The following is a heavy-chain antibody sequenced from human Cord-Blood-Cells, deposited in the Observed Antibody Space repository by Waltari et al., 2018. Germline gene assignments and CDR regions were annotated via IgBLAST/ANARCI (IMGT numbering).Heavy chain of an antibody. V-gene: IGHV3-30-3*01. Sequence: QVQLVESGGCVVQPGRSLRLSCAASGFSFGSYAMHWFRQAPGKGLEWVAVIAYGGSNKYYADSVKGRFTISRDNSKNTLYLQMNSLRAEDMAVYYCAREDYWGQGTLVTVSS. CDR2: IAYGGSNK. CDR3: AREDY. CDR1: GFSFGSYA. J-gene: IGHJ4*02.